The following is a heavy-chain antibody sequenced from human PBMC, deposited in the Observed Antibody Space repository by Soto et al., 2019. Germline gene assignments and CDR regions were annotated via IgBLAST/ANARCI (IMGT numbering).Heavy chain of an antibody. CDR1: GFTFSGSA. CDR3: TSWPGKNGTMIVGRFDP. Sequence: GGSLRLSCAASGFTFSGSAMHWVRQASGKGLEWVGRIRSKANSYATAYAASVKGRFTISRDDSKNTAYLQMNSLKTEDTAVYYCTSWPGKNGTMIVGRFDPWGQGTLVTVSS. CDR2: IRSKANSYAT. D-gene: IGHD3-22*01. V-gene: IGHV3-73*01. J-gene: IGHJ5*02.